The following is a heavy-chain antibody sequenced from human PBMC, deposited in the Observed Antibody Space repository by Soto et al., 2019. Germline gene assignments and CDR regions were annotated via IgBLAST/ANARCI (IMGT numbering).Heavy chain of an antibody. CDR1: GFTFSSYA. Sequence: GGSLRLSCAASGFTFSSYAMSWVRQAPGKGLEWVAVISYDGSNTYYADSVKGRFTISRDNSKNTLYLQMNSLRAEDTAVYYCARAGQDITMVRGVLYWGQGTLVTVSS. CDR2: ISYDGSNT. CDR3: ARAGQDITMVRGVLY. D-gene: IGHD3-10*01. J-gene: IGHJ4*02. V-gene: IGHV3-30-3*01.